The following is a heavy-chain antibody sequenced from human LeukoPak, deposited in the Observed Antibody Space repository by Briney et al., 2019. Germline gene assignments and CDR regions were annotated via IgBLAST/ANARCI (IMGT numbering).Heavy chain of an antibody. CDR3: ARAITMVRGEAFDI. J-gene: IGHJ3*02. Sequence: ASVKVSCKASGYTFSSYYMHWVRQAPGQGLEWMGIINPSGGSTTYAQKFQGRVTITADESASTAYMELRSLRSDDTAVYYCARAITMVRGEAFDIWGQGTMVTVSS. D-gene: IGHD3-10*01. CDR1: GYTFSSYY. V-gene: IGHV1-46*01. CDR2: INPSGGST.